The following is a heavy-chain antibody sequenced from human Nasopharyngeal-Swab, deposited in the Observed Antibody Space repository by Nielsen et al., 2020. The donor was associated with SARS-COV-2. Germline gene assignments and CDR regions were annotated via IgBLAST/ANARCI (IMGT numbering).Heavy chain of an antibody. D-gene: IGHD6-19*01. CDR1: GFSLSTSKVG. Sequence: SGPTLVKPSQPLTLTCTFSGFSLSTSKVGVSWVRPLPGKALEWLALLYWDDDNRYNPSLKNRITITRDTSKNQVVLTMTNMDPVDTATYYCVHSTGWRLDYWGQGTLVTVSS. CDR2: LYWDDDN. V-gene: IGHV2-5*02. CDR3: VHSTGWRLDY. J-gene: IGHJ4*02.